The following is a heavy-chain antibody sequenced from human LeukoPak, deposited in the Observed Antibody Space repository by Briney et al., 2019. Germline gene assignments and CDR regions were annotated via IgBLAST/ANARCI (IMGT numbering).Heavy chain of an antibody. D-gene: IGHD4-17*01. J-gene: IGHJ6*04. Sequence: SETLSLTCTVPGGSVSSGSYYWSWIRQPPGKGLEWIGYIYYSGSTNYNPSPKSRVTISIDTSKNQFSLKLTSVTAADTAVYYCARDGQDYGDYDYYYGMDVWGKGTTVTVSS. CDR3: ARDGQDYGDYDYYYGMDV. CDR1: GGSVSSGSYY. CDR2: IYYSGST. V-gene: IGHV4-61*01.